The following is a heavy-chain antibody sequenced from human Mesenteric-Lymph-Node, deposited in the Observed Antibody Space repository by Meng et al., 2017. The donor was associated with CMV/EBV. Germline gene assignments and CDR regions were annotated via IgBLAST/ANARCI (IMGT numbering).Heavy chain of an antibody. D-gene: IGHD6-6*01. Sequence: ASVKVSCKTSGYTFIGYHMHWVRQAPGQGLEWMGWINPNSGGTNYAQKFQGRVTMTRDTSISTAYMELSRLRSDDTAVYYCARSYSSSSGWFDPWGQGTLVTVSS. V-gene: IGHV1-2*02. CDR2: INPNSGGT. CDR3: ARSYSSSSGWFDP. CDR1: GYTFIGYH. J-gene: IGHJ5*02.